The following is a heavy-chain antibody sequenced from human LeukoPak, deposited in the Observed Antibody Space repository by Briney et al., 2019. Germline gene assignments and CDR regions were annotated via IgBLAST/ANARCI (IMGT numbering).Heavy chain of an antibody. V-gene: IGHV4-34*01. CDR2: ISHSGST. J-gene: IGHJ6*02. Sequence: PSETLSLTCAVYGGSFSGYYWSWIRQPPGKGLEWIGEISHSGSTNYNPSLKSRVTISVDTSKNQFSLKLSSVTAADTAVYYCARISGGVYYYYYYGMDVWGQGTTVTVSS. CDR3: ARISGGVYYYYYYGMDV. D-gene: IGHD3-10*01. CDR1: GGSFSGYY.